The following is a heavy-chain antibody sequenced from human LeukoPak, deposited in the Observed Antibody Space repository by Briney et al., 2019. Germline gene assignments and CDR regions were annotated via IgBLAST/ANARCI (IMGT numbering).Heavy chain of an antibody. J-gene: IGHJ6*03. Sequence: PGGSLRLSCAASGFTVSSDYMTWVRQAPGKGLEWVSIIYSSGSTNYADSVKDRFTISRDNSKNTLYLQMNSLRAEDTAVYYCARDGDFLSYQLHEHYYYYMDVWGKGTTVTVSS. V-gene: IGHV3-66*01. CDR2: IYSSGST. CDR3: ARDGDFLSYQLHEHYYYYMDV. CDR1: GFTVSSDY. D-gene: IGHD2-2*01.